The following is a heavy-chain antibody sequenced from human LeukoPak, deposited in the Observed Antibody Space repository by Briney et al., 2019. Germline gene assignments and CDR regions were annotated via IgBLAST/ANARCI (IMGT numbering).Heavy chain of an antibody. V-gene: IGHV1-46*01. CDR2: INPSGGST. CDR1: GYTFTSYY. CDR3: AREIGLDHLKVVVAATTNGAFDI. Sequence: ASVKVSCKASGYTFTSYYMHWVRQAPGQGLEWMGIINPSGGSTSYAQKFQGRVTMTRDMSTSTVYMELSSLRSEDTAVYYCAREIGLDHLKVVVAATTNGAFDIWGQGTMVTVSS. D-gene: IGHD2-15*01. J-gene: IGHJ3*02.